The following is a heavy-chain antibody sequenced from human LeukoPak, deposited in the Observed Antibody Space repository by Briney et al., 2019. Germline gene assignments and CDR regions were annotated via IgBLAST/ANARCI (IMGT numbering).Heavy chain of an antibody. CDR2: ISAYNGNT. J-gene: IGHJ6*03. V-gene: IGHV1-18*01. CDR3: ARAILTFYYYYYMDV. Sequence: ASVKVSCKASGYTFTSYGISWVRQAPGQGLEWMGWISAYNGNTNYAQKLQGRVTMTTDTSTSTAYMELRSLRSDDTAVYYRARAILTFYYYYYMDVWGKGTTVTVSS. D-gene: IGHD3-9*01. CDR1: GYTFTSYG.